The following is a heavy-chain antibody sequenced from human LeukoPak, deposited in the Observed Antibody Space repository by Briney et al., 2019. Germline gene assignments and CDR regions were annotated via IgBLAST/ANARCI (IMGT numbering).Heavy chain of an antibody. V-gene: IGHV1-2*02. D-gene: IGHD6-19*01. J-gene: IGHJ5*02. Sequence: GASVKVSCKASGYTFTGYYMHWVRQAPGQGLEWMGWINPNSGGTNYAQKFQGRVAMTRDTSISTAYMELSRLRSDDTAVYYCARRWAVAGKTKYNWFDPWGQGTLVTVSS. CDR3: ARRWAVAGKTKYNWFDP. CDR2: INPNSGGT. CDR1: GYTFTGYY.